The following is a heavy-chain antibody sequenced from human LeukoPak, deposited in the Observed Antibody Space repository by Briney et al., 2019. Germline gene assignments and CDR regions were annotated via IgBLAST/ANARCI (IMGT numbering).Heavy chain of an antibody. CDR3: ASGGVYSYSYFQH. V-gene: IGHV3-21*01. J-gene: IGHJ1*01. Sequence: GRSLRPSLAASGFSSMGDSMNGVRRAPGKGLEWVSSISSSGSYIYYADSVKGRSTISRDNAKTSLSLQMNSLSAEDRAVYYCASGGVYSYSYFQHWGQGSLVTVSS. CDR1: GFSSMGDS. CDR2: ISSSGSYI. D-gene: IGHD5-18*01.